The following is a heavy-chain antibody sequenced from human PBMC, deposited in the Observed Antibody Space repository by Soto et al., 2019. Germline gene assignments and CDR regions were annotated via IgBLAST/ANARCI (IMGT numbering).Heavy chain of an antibody. CDR3: ARALMTASGGPNWYLDL. CDR2: VNDDGSST. Sequence: VESGGGLVQPGGSLRLSCASSGFTFSRHWMHWVRQAPGKGLVWVARVNDDGSSTAYGDSVRGRFTISRDNAKNTLYLQMDSLKTEDTAVYYCARALMTASGGPNWYLDLWGRGTLVTVSS. J-gene: IGHJ2*01. D-gene: IGHD2-8*01. V-gene: IGHV3-74*01. CDR1: GFTFSRHW.